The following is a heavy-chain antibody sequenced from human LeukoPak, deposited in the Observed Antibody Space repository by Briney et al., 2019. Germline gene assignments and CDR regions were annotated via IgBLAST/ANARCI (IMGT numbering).Heavy chain of an antibody. CDR2: IYSGGNT. CDR1: GFTVSSNY. J-gene: IGHJ6*03. CDR3: AKDRGWELRYLDV. V-gene: IGHV3-53*05. D-gene: IGHD1-26*01. Sequence: GGSLRLSCAASGFTVSSNYMSWVRQAPGKGLEWVSVIYSGGNTYYADSVKGRFTISRDNSKNTLYLQMNSLRAEDTAVYYCAKDRGWELRYLDVWGKGTTVT.